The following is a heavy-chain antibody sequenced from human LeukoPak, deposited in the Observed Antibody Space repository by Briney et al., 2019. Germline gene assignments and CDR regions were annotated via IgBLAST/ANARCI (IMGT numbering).Heavy chain of an antibody. CDR2: ISFDGSNK. J-gene: IGHJ4*02. D-gene: IGHD1-26*01. CDR3: AAIPGTVELDY. Sequence: GGSLRLSCAASGFTFSSYALHWVRQAPGKGLEWVAVISFDGSNKYYADSAKGRFTISRDNSKNTLYLQMNSLRAEDTAVYYCAAIPGTVELDYWGQGTLVTVSS. V-gene: IGHV3-30*04. CDR1: GFTFSSYA.